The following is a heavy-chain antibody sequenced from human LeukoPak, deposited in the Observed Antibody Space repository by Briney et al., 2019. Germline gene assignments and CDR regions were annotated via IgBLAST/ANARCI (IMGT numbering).Heavy chain of an antibody. Sequence: SQTLSLTCAISGDSLSSNTAARNWIRQSPSRGLEWLGRTYFRSKWYHDYAVSVESRITLNPDTSKNQFSLQLNSVTPEDTAVYYCARARHNIHNGWAWYFDLWGRGTLVTVSS. D-gene: IGHD6-19*01. CDR3: ARARHNIHNGWAWYFDL. V-gene: IGHV6-1*01. J-gene: IGHJ2*01. CDR1: GDSLSSNTAA. CDR2: TYFRSKWYH.